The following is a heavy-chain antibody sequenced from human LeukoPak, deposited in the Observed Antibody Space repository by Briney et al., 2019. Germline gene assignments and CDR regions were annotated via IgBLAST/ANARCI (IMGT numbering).Heavy chain of an antibody. D-gene: IGHD1-26*01. CDR3: ARSWAGMYYPFYYFDY. V-gene: IGHV4-34*01. CDR2: INHRGTT. CDR1: GDSFSGYY. J-gene: IGHJ4*02. Sequence: SETLSLTCAVYGDSFSGYYWSWIRQPPGKGLEWIAEINHRGTTHYNPSLKSRVDISADTSKNQFSLHLDSVTAADTAVYYCARSWAGMYYPFYYFDYWGQGTLVSVSS.